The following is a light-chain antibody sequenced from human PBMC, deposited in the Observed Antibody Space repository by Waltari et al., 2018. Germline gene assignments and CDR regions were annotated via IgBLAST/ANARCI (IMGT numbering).Light chain of an antibody. CDR1: SLRAPY. V-gene: IGLV3-19*01. Sequence: SSELTQDPAVSVALGQTVRLTCQGASLRAPYASWYQQKSGQAPILVLFGKNKRPSGIPDRFSGYNSETTTSLTITGAQAEDEADYYCSSRDSSASHVLFAGGTKLTVL. J-gene: IGLJ2*01. CDR3: SSRDSSASHVL. CDR2: GKN.